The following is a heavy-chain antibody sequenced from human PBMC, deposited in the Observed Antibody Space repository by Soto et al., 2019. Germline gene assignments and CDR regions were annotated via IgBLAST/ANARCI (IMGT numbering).Heavy chain of an antibody. CDR3: ARHPAIAARPEYYYGMDV. CDR1: GYSFTSYW. J-gene: IGHJ6*02. D-gene: IGHD6-6*01. CDR2: IYPGDSDT. V-gene: IGHV5-51*01. Sequence: GESLKISCKVSGYSFTSYWIGWVRQMPGKGLEWMGIIYPGDSDTRYSPSFQGQVTISADKSISTAYLQWSSLKASDTAMYYCARHPAIAARPEYYYGMDVWGQGTTVTVSS.